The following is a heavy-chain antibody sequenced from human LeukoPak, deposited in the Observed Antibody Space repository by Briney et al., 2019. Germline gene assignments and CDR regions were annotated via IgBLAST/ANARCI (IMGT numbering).Heavy chain of an antibody. D-gene: IGHD3-9*01. Sequence: GGSLRLSCAASGFTFSSYSMDWVRQAPGKGLEWVSSISSSSKYIYYADSVKGRFTISRDNAKNSLYLQMNSLRAEDTAMYYCARGHWVSAYWYFDLWGRGTLVTVSS. CDR1: GFTFSSYS. CDR2: ISSSSKYI. V-gene: IGHV3-21*01. J-gene: IGHJ2*01. CDR3: ARGHWVSAYWYFDL.